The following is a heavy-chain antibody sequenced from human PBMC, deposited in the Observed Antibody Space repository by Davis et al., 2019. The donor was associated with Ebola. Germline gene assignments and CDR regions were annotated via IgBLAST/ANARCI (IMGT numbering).Heavy chain of an antibody. CDR3: ARVLGYCTNSVCCGRFDP. Sequence: MPSETLSLTCTVSGGSISSYYWSWIRQPPGKGLEWIGYIYYRGTTNYNPSLKSRVTMSIDTSKNQFSLKLRSVTAADTAVYYCARVLGYCTNSVCCGRFDPWGQGTLVTVSS. D-gene: IGHD2-8*01. CDR2: IYYRGTT. J-gene: IGHJ5*02. V-gene: IGHV4-59*01. CDR1: GGSISSYY.